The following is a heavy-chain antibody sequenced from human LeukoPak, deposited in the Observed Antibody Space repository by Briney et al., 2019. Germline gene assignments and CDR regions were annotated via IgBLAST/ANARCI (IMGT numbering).Heavy chain of an antibody. CDR2: IYYSGTT. V-gene: IGHV4-30-4*01. Sequence: NPSETLSLTCTVSGGSISSGDYYWSFIRQPPGKGLEWIGYIYYSGTTYYNPSLKSRVTISVDTSKNQFSLKLNSVTAADTAVYYCARKRYDDPYFFDYWGQGTLVTVSS. CDR3: ARKRYDDPYFFDY. CDR1: GGSISSGDYY. J-gene: IGHJ4*02. D-gene: IGHD3-22*01.